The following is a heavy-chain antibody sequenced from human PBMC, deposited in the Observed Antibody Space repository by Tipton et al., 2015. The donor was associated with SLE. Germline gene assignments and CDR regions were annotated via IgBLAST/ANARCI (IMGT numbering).Heavy chain of an antibody. CDR1: GGSISSSSYY. D-gene: IGHD6-13*01. CDR3: ASQTYSSSWYNWFDP. J-gene: IGHJ5*02. CDR2: IYYSGST. V-gene: IGHV4-39*01. Sequence: LRLSCTVSGGSISSSSYYWGWIRQPPGKGLEWIGSIYYSGSTYYNPSLKSRVTISVDTSKNQFSLKLSSVTAADTAVYYCASQTYSSSWYNWFDPWGQGTLVTVSS.